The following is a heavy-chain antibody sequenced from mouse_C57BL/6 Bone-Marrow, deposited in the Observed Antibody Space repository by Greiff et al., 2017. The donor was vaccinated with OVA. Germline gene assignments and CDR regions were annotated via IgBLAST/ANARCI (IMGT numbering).Heavy chain of an antibody. V-gene: IGHV1-81*01. D-gene: IGHD4-1*01. CDR2: IYPRSGNT. Sequence: VQLQQSGAELARPGASVKLSCKASGYTFTSYGISWVKQRTGQGLEWIGEIYPRSGNTYYNEKFKGKATQTADKSSSTAYMELRSLTSEDSAVYFCARWGLGGVDYWGQGTTLTVSS. CDR3: ARWGLGGVDY. J-gene: IGHJ2*01. CDR1: GYTFTSYG.